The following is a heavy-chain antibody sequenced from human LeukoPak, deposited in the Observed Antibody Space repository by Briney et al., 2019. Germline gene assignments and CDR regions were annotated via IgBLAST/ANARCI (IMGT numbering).Heavy chain of an antibody. J-gene: IGHJ4*02. CDR1: GFTFSSYS. CDR2: ISTSSSYI. Sequence: GGSLRLSCAASGFTFSSYSMNWVRQAPGKGLEWVSSISTSSSYIYYTDSVKGRFTISRDNAKNSLYLQMNSLRAEDTAVYYCARDSDIVTGSKSHFDYWGQGTLVTVTS. CDR3: ARDSDIVTGSKSHFDY. D-gene: IGHD3-9*01. V-gene: IGHV3-21*01.